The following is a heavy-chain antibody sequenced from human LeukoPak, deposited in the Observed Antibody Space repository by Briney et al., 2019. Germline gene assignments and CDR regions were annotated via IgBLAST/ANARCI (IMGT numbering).Heavy chain of an antibody. V-gene: IGHV1-46*01. J-gene: IGHJ4*02. CDR2: INPRGDKA. D-gene: IGHD3-22*01. CDR1: GYTFTSYG. Sequence: GASVKVSCKASGYTFTSYGISWVRQAPGQGLEWMGVINPRGDKATHAHEFQGRITMTRDTPTSTVHLELSSLTSEDTAVYYCARGDSYDTSCFDYWGQGTLVTVSS. CDR3: ARGDSYDTSCFDY.